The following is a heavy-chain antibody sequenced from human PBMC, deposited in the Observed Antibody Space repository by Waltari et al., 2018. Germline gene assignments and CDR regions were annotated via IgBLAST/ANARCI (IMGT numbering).Heavy chain of an antibody. CDR1: GFTLSTYS. V-gene: IGHV3-21*01. CDR3: GRDVYGDYVGGGGGAFDI. CDR2: ISSRSYI. D-gene: IGHD4-17*01. Sequence: EVQLVESGGGLVKPGGSLRLSCAASGFTLSTYSMNWVRQAPGKGREWVSSISSRSYIYYVDSVKGRFTISRDNAKNSLYLQMNSLRAEDTAVYYCGRDVYGDYVGGGGGAFDIWGQGTMVTVSS. J-gene: IGHJ3*02.